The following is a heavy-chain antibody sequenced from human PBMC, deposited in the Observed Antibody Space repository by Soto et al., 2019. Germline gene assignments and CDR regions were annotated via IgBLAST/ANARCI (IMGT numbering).Heavy chain of an antibody. CDR1: GFTFSSYG. Sequence: GGSLRLSCAASGFTFSSYGMHWVRQAPGKGLEWVAVISYDGSNKYYADSVKGRFTISRDNSKNTLYLQMNSLRAEDTAVYYCAKEKRGSSSAGYYYYYGMGVWGQGTTVTVSS. D-gene: IGHD6-6*01. J-gene: IGHJ6*02. CDR2: ISYDGSNK. CDR3: AKEKRGSSSAGYYYYYGMGV. V-gene: IGHV3-30*18.